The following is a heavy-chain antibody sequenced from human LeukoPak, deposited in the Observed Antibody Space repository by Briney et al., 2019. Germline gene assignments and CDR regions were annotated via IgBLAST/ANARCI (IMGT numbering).Heavy chain of an antibody. J-gene: IGHJ4*02. CDR1: GDSIGSGGNF. CDR2: VYHTGTA. D-gene: IGHD5/OR15-5a*01. Sequence: KTSETLSLTCPVSGDSIGSGGNFWTWLRQHPGKGLEYIGYVYHTGTASYNPSLTSRVVISVNTSTKQFSLRLSSVTAADTAVYFCAREGAHPVYDVWGPGILVTVSS. CDR3: AREGAHPVYDV. V-gene: IGHV4-31*03.